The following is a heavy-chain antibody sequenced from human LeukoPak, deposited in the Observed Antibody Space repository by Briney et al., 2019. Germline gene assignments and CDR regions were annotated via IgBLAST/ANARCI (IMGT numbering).Heavy chain of an antibody. Sequence: GGSLRLSCAASGFTFSSYSMNWVRQAPGKGLEWVSSINTRSYIYSADSVKGRFTISRDNDKNSVYLQMNSLRAEDTAVYAGEGGYCYGASCRFFDSWGQGTLLTVSS. J-gene: IGHJ4*02. D-gene: IGHD2-15*01. CDR2: INTRSYI. CDR3: EGGYCYGASCRFFDS. CDR1: GFTFSSYS. V-gene: IGHV3-21*01.